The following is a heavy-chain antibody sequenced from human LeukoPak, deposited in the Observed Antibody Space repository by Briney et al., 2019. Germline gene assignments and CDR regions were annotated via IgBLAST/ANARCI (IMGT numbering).Heavy chain of an antibody. CDR3: ARVLRYYDFWSGYGPEYNWFDP. J-gene: IGHJ5*02. D-gene: IGHD3-3*01. CDR1: GGSISSYY. V-gene: IGHV4-59*01. CDR2: IYYSGST. Sequence: SETLSLTCTVSGGSISSYYWSWIRQPPGKGLEWIGYIYYSGSTNYNPSLKSRVTISVDTSKNQFSLKLSSVPAADTAVYYCARVLRYYDFWSGYGPEYNWFDPWGQGTLVTVSS.